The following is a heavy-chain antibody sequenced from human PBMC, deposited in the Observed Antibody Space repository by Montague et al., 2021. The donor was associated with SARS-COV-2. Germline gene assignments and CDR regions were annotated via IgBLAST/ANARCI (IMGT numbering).Heavy chain of an antibody. CDR3: AKRGSYFFDY. J-gene: IGHJ4*02. D-gene: IGHD1-26*01. V-gene: IGHV3-23*01. Sequence: SLRISCAASGFIFTSYGMAWVRQAPGKGLEWVPVITVSGAGTYYAESVEGRFTISRDHSRNTLFLQMNSLRAEDTAVYYCAKRGSYFFDYWGQGTLVTVSS. CDR2: ITVSGAGT. CDR1: GFIFTSYG.